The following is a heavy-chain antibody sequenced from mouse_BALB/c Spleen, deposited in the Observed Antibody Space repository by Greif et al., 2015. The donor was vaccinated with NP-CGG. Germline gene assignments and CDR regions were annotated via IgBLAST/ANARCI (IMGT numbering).Heavy chain of an antibody. CDR2: IRNKANGYTT. V-gene: IGHV7-3*02. CDR3: ASGLFAY. J-gene: IGHJ3*01. CDR1: GFTFTDYY. D-gene: IGHD2-2*01. Sequence: EVQLQESGGGLVQPGGSLRLPCATSGFTFTDYYMGWVRQPPGKALEWLGFIRNKANGYTTEYSASVKGRFTISRDNSQSILYLQMNALRAEDSATYYCASGLFAYWGQGTLVTVSA.